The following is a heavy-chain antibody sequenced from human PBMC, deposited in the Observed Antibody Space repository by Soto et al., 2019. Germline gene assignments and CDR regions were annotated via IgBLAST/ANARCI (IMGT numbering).Heavy chain of an antibody. Sequence: QVHLVQSGAEVKKPGASVKVSCKASGYTFTSYGITWVRQAPGQGLEWMGWISAHNGNTDYAQKLQGRVIVTIDTSTSTAYMELSSLISDDTAVYYCARGRYGDYWGQGALVTVSS. CDR3: ARGRYGDY. V-gene: IGHV1-18*01. CDR1: GYTFTSYG. D-gene: IGHD1-1*01. J-gene: IGHJ4*02. CDR2: ISAHNGNT.